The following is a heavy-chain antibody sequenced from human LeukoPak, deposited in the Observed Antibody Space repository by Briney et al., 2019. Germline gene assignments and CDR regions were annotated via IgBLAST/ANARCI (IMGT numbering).Heavy chain of an antibody. CDR3: ARLARDYYYYMDV. CDR1: GGSISSGGYY. Sequence: PSQTLSLTCTVSGGSISSGGYYWTWIRQPPGKGLEWIGYMSQSGSTYYNPSLKSRVTISVDTSKNQFSLKLSSVTAADTAVYYCARLARDYYYYMDVWGRGTTVTVSS. V-gene: IGHV4-30-2*05. J-gene: IGHJ6*03. CDR2: MSQSGST.